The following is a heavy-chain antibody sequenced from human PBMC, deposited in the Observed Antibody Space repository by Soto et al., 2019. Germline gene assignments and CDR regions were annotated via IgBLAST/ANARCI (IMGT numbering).Heavy chain of an antibody. CDR3: ARDPPIYYYDSSGYYIRDAFDI. CDR1: GFTFSSYS. D-gene: IGHD3-22*01. CDR2: ISSSSSYI. Sequence: SLRLSCAASGFTFSSYSMNWVRQAPGKGLEWVSSISSSSSYIYYADSVKGRFTISRDNAKNSLYLQMNSLRAEDTAVYYCARDPPIYYYDSSGYYIRDAFDIWGQGTMVTVSS. V-gene: IGHV3-21*01. J-gene: IGHJ3*02.